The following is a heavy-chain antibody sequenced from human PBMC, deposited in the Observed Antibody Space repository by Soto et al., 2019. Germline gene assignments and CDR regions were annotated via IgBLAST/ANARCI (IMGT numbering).Heavy chain of an antibody. CDR1: GGSVRSGNHF. CDR2: MYYTGVT. Sequence: SETLSLTCSVSGGSVRSGNHFWNWIRQPPGRGLEWLGYMYYTGVTNYNPSLKSRVSMSVDTSKDRFSLNLTSLTAADTAVYYCERGGERLGYYGLDVWGQGTTVTVSS. CDR3: ERGGERLGYYGLDV. J-gene: IGHJ6*02. V-gene: IGHV4-61*01.